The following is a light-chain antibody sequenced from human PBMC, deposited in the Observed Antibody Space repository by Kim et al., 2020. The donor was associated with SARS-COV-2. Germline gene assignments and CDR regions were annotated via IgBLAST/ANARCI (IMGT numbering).Light chain of an antibody. CDR2: GKN. J-gene: IGLJ2*01. Sequence: ALGQTVRITCQGDSLRSYDASWYQQKPGQAPVLVIYGKNNRHSGIPDRFSGSSSGNTASLTITGAQAEDEADYYCNSRDSSGNHVVFGGGTQLTVL. CDR3: NSRDSSGNHVV. V-gene: IGLV3-19*01. CDR1: SLRSYD.